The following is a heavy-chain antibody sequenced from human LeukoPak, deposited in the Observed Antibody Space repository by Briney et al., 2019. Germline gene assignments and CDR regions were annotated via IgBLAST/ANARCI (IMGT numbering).Heavy chain of an antibody. CDR1: GDSFRSYY. CDR3: ARDGPGADSDAFDI. D-gene: IGHD3-10*01. J-gene: IGHJ3*02. Sequence: SDTLSLTCTVSGDSFRSYYWSWIRQPPGKGLEWIGYIYYSGSTNYNPSLKSRVTISVDTSKNQFSLKLNSVTAADTAVYYCARDGPGADSDAFDIWGLGTMVTVSS. V-gene: IGHV4-59*01. CDR2: IYYSGST.